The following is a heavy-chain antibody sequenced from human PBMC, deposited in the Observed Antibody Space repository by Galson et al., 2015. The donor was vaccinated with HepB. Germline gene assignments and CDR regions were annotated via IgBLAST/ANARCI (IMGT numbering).Heavy chain of an antibody. CDR1: GFTFSSYS. Sequence: SLRLSCAASGFTFSSYSMNWVRQAPGKGLEWVSAISASGATPYYADSVKGRFTISRDNSKNTLYLQMNSLRAEDTAVYYCAKANPSGYYSDSSGYFYFDYWGQGTLVTVSS. D-gene: IGHD3-22*01. V-gene: IGHV3-23*01. CDR2: ISASGATP. J-gene: IGHJ4*02. CDR3: AKANPSGYYSDSSGYFYFDY.